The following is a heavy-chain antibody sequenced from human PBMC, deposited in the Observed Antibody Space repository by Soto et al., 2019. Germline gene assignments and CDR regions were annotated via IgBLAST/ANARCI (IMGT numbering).Heavy chain of an antibody. V-gene: IGHV1-18*01. J-gene: IGHJ5*02. Sequence: ASVKVSCKASGYTFTSYGISWVRQAPGQGLEWMGWISAYNGNTNYAQKLQGRVTMTTDTSTSTAYMELRSLRSDDTAVYYCARDIVVVVAANHNWFDPWGQGNLVTVSS. CDR2: ISAYNGNT. CDR3: ARDIVVVVAANHNWFDP. CDR1: GYTFTSYG. D-gene: IGHD2-15*01.